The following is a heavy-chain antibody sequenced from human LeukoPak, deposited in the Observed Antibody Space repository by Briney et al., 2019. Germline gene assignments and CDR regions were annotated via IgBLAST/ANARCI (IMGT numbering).Heavy chain of an antibody. CDR2: NNPNSGGT. Sequence: ASVKVSCKASGYTFTGYYMHWVRQAPGQGLEWMGWNNPNSGGTNYAQKFQGRVTMTRDTSISTAYMELSRLRSDDTAVYYCARVRVKEAYDLNYWGQGTLVTVSS. CDR1: GYTFTGYY. CDR3: ARVRVKEAYDLNY. D-gene: IGHD3-3*01. J-gene: IGHJ4*02. V-gene: IGHV1-2*02.